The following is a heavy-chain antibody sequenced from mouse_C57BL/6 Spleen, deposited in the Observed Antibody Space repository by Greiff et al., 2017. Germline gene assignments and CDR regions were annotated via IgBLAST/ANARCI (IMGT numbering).Heavy chain of an antibody. CDR1: GYTFTDYE. Sequence: VQLQESGAELVRPGASVTLSCKASGYTFTDYEMHWVKQTPVHGLEWIGAIDPETGGTAYNQKFKGKAILTADKSSSTAYMELRSLTSEDSAVYYCTRGGGNHYGGFAYWGQGTLVTVSA. D-gene: IGHD1-1*01. CDR3: TRGGGNHYGGFAY. V-gene: IGHV1-15*01. CDR2: IDPETGGT. J-gene: IGHJ3*01.